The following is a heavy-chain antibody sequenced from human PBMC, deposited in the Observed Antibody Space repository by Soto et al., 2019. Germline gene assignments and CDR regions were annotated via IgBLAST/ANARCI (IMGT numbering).Heavy chain of an antibody. CDR1: GGSISSYY. Sequence: XXTLSLTCTVSGGSISSYYWRWIPQPPGKGLEWIGYIYYSGSTNYNPSLKSRVTISVDTSKNQFSLKLSSVTAADTDVYYCARGYYYDSSGYYYEVFDYWGQGTLVTVSS. CDR2: IYYSGST. V-gene: IGHV4-59*01. J-gene: IGHJ4*02. D-gene: IGHD3-22*01. CDR3: ARGYYYDSSGYYYEVFDY.